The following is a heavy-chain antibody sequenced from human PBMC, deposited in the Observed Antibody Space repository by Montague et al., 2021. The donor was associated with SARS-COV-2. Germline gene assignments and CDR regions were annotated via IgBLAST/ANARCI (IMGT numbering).Heavy chain of an antibody. CDR2: TYYRSKWYN. J-gene: IGHJ4*02. CDR1: GDSVSSNIAT. CDR3: ARIPVGSKYYFDF. D-gene: IGHD2-2*01. Sequence: CAISGDSVSSNIATRNWIRQSPSRGLEWLGRTYYRSKWYNDYAESVKSRITIDPDTSKHQFSLHLNSVTPEDTAAYYCARIPVGSKYYFDFWGQGTLVTVSS. V-gene: IGHV6-1*01.